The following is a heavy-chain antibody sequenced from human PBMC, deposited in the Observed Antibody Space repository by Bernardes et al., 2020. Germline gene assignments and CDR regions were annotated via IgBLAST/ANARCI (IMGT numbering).Heavy chain of an antibody. Sequence: ETLSLTCTVSGGSISSSSYYWGWIRQPPGKGLEWIGSIYYSGSTYYNPSLKSRVTISVDTSKNQFSLKLSSVTAADTAVYYCARREGIAAAAPPLEVQHGGQGTLGTVSS. V-gene: IGHV4-39*01. D-gene: IGHD6-13*01. CDR1: GGSISSSSYY. CDR2: IYYSGST. J-gene: IGHJ1*01. CDR3: ARREGIAAAAPPLEVQH.